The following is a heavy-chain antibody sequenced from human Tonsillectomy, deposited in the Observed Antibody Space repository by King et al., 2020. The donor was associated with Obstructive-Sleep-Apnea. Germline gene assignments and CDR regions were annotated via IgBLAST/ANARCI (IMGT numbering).Heavy chain of an antibody. CDR3: ARDHYSSGSYEPNY. Sequence: QLVQSGAEVKKPGASVKVSCKASGYTFTSYSIHWVRQAPGQGLEWMGMIDPSGGSTRYAQKFQDRVTMTRDTSTTTVYMELSSLRSEDTAMFYCARDHYSSGSYEPNYWGQGTLVTVSS. J-gene: IGHJ4*02. V-gene: IGHV1-46*01. CDR2: IDPSGGST. D-gene: IGHD3-10*01. CDR1: GYTFTSYS.